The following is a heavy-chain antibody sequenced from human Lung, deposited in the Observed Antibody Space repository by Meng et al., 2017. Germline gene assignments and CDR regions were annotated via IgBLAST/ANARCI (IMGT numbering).Heavy chain of an antibody. CDR3: VRDENISLGKLFGDY. V-gene: IGHV1-2*06. Sequence: QVQLGQSGVEVKEPVASVKVSCKHSGSPFTDYYIHWVRQAPGQGLEWMGHIIPNSGDTLYAPKFQGRVSMTADTSIGTAYVELSGLRSDDTAIYYCVRDENISLGKLFGDYWGQGTLVTVSS. CDR2: IIPNSGDT. CDR1: GSPFTDYY. J-gene: IGHJ4*02. D-gene: IGHD2-21*01.